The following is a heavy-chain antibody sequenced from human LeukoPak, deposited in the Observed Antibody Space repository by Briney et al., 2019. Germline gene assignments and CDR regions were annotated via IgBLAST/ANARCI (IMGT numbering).Heavy chain of an antibody. V-gene: IGHV3-48*01. CDR3: ARSRGNSGSYPLDC. CDR1: EFTFSSYS. J-gene: IGHJ4*02. D-gene: IGHD1-26*01. Sequence: GGSLRLSCEASEFTFSSYSMNWVRQAPGKGLEWVSYISSSSSTIYYAESVKGRFTISRDNAKNSLYLQMNSLRVEDTAVYYCARSRGNSGSYPLDCWGQGTLVTVSS. CDR2: ISSSSSTI.